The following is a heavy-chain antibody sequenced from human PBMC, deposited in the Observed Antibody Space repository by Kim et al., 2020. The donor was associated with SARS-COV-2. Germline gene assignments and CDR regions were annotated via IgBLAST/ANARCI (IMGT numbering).Heavy chain of an antibody. CDR2: ITDKGARYTT. D-gene: IGHD3-10*01. J-gene: IGHJ6*02. V-gene: IGHV3-72*01. Sequence: GGSLRLSCVGSGYDFSDPYMNWVHQAPGKGLEWVGQITDKGARYTTSYAASVMGRFIMSRDYSRNTLYLQMRSLNIEDTAVYYCTGDSWGGVLDVWGQGT. CDR1: GYDFSDPY. CDR3: TGDSWGGVLDV.